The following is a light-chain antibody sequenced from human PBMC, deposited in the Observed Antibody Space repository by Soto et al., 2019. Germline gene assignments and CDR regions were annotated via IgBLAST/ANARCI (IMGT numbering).Light chain of an antibody. Sequence: QSVLTQPASVSGSLGQSITISCTGTSSDIGGYNYVSWYQHHPGKAPKLMIYDVTNRPSGVSSRFSGSKSGNRASLTISGLLAEDEADYYCSSYTSSSTLDFVFGTGTQVTVL. CDR2: DVT. V-gene: IGLV2-14*01. CDR3: SSYTSSSTLDFV. CDR1: SSDIGGYNY. J-gene: IGLJ1*01.